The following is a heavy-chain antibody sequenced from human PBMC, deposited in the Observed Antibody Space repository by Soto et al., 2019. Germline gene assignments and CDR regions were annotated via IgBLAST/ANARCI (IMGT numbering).Heavy chain of an antibody. V-gene: IGHV3-21*01. CDR3: ARVGRSYYYYYGMDV. CDR1: GFTFSSYS. J-gene: IGHJ6*02. Sequence: LRLSCAASGFTFSSYSMNWVRQAPGKGLEWVSSISSSSSYIYYADSVKGRFTISRDNAKNSLYLQMNSLRAEDTAVYYCARVGRSYYYYYGMDVWGQGTTVTVSS. CDR2: ISSSSSYI.